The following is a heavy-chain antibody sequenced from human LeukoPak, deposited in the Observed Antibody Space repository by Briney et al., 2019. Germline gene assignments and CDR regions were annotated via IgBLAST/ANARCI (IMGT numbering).Heavy chain of an antibody. D-gene: IGHD5-18*01. CDR1: GFTVSSNY. J-gene: IGHJ6*03. CDR3: ARGGEYSYGHTFYYYYYMDV. CDR2: IYSGGST. V-gene: IGHV3-66*01. Sequence: GGSLRLSCAASGFTVSSNYMSWVRQAPGKGLEWVSVIYSGGSTYYADSVKGRFTISRDNSKNTLYLQRNSLRAEDTAVYYCARGGEYSYGHTFYYYYYMDVWGKGTTVTISS.